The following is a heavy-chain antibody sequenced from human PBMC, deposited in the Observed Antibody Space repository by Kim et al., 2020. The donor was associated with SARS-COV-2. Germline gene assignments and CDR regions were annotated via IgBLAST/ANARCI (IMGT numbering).Heavy chain of an antibody. CDR3: AKDMGGKQWLWYFDL. V-gene: IGHV3-9*01. D-gene: IGHD6-19*01. CDR1: GFTFDDYA. CDR2: ISWNSGSI. Sequence: GGSLRLSCAASGFTFDDYAMHWVRQAPGKGLEWVSGISWNSGSIGYADSVKGRFTISRDNAKNSLYLQMNSLRAEDTPLYYCAKDMGGKQWLWYFDLWGRGTLVTVSS. J-gene: IGHJ2*01.